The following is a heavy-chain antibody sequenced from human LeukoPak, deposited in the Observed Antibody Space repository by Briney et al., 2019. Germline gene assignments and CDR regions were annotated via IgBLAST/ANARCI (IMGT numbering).Heavy chain of an antibody. Sequence: GGSLRLSCAASGFTFSGHAMHWVRQVPGQGLDWVAVMSYEGSNKYTTDSVKGRFAISRDNSKNTLYLQMNSLRVEDTAVYYCVKSSYDILTGYYGYYYYMDVWGKGTTVTVSS. CDR2: MSYEGSNK. CDR1: GFTFSGHA. D-gene: IGHD3-9*01. CDR3: VKSSYDILTGYYGYYYYMDV. V-gene: IGHV3-30-3*02. J-gene: IGHJ6*03.